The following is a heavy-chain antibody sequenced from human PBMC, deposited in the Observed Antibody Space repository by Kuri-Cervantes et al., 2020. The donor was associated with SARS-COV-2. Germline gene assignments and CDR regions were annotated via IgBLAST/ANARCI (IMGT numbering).Heavy chain of an antibody. J-gene: IGHJ5*02. V-gene: IGHV1-46*01. D-gene: IGHD3-16*02. CDR1: GYTFTSYY. Sequence: ASVKVSCKASGYTFTSYYMHWVRQAPGQGLEWMGIINPSGGSTSYAQKFQGRVTMTRDTSTSTVYMELSSLRSEDTAVYYCARESGPSYDYVWGSYRYRNGWFDPWGQGTLVTVSS. CDR2: INPSGGST. CDR3: ARESGPSYDYVWGSYRYRNGWFDP.